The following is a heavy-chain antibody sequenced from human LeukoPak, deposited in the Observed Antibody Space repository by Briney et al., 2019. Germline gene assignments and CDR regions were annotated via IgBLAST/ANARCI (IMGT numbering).Heavy chain of an antibody. D-gene: IGHD3-10*01. CDR1: GFTFSSYA. V-gene: IGHV3-48*02. J-gene: IGHJ5*02. CDR3: ARGGYASGNYPS. Sequence: SGGSLRLSCAASGFTFSSYAMNWVRQAPGKGLEWVSYISGDSSTIYYAGSVKGRFIISRDNAKNSLYLQMNSLRDEDTAVYYCARGGYASGNYPSWGQGTLVTVSS. CDR2: ISGDSSTI.